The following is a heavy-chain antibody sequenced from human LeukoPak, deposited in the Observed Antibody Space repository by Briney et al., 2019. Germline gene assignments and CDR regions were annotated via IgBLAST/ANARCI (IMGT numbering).Heavy chain of an antibody. D-gene: IGHD3-9*01. CDR3: ARDDFEYSVHYGMDV. V-gene: IGHV4-4*07. Sequence: SETLSLTCSVSGGSISAYYWSWIRQPAGKGLEWIGRVYRTENTNYNPSLQSRVTMSVDTSKNQISLRLRSVTAADTAVYFCARDDFEYSVHYGMDVWGQGTAVTVSS. CDR2: VYRTENT. J-gene: IGHJ6*02. CDR1: GGSISAYY.